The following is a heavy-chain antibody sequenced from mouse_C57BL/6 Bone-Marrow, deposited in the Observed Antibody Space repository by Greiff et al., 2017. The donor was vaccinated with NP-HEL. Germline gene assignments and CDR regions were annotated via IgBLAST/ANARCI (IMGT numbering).Heavy chain of an antibody. V-gene: IGHV2-2*01. CDR2: IWSGGST. CDR1: GFSLTSYG. CDR3: ARTPYSNFFFDY. D-gene: IGHD2-5*01. J-gene: IGHJ2*01. Sequence: QVQLQQSGPGLVQPSQSLSITCPVSGFSLTSYGVHWVRQSPGKGLEWLGVIWSGGSTDYNAAFISRLSISKDNSKSQVFFKMNSLQADDTAIYYCARTPYSNFFFDYWGQGTTLTVSS.